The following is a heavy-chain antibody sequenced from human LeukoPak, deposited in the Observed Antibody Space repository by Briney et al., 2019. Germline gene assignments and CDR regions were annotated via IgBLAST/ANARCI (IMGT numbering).Heavy chain of an antibody. CDR1: GFTFSSYV. D-gene: IGHD3-9*01. CDR3: QGILTGYPKIDY. Sequence: GGSLRLSCAASGFTFSSYVMHWVRQAPGKGLEWVAFIRYDRSNKYYADSVKGRFTISRDNSKNTLYLQMNSLRAEDTAVYYCQGILTGYPKIDYWGQGTLVTVSS. V-gene: IGHV3-30*02. J-gene: IGHJ4*02. CDR2: IRYDRSNK.